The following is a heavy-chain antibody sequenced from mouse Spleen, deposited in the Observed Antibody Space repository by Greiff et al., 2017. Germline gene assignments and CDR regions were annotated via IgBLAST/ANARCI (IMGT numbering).Heavy chain of an antibody. D-gene: IGHD1-2*01. Sequence: VQLQQSGTVLARPGASVKMSCKASGYTFTSYWMHWVKQRPGQGLEWIGAIYPGNSDTSYNQKFKGKAKLTAVTSTSTAYMELSSLTNEDSAVYYCTQSSSHYGPAWFAYWGQGTLVTVSA. V-gene: IGHV1-5*01. CDR2: IYPGNSDT. CDR1: GYTFTSYW. CDR3: TQSSSHYGPAWFAY. J-gene: IGHJ3*01.